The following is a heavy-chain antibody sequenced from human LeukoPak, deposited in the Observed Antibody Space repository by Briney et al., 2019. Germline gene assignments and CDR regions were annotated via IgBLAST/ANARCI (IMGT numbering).Heavy chain of an antibody. CDR3: ARDVERDNGDHYYYYYMDV. CDR1: GFTFSSYS. J-gene: IGHJ6*03. Sequence: GGSLRLSCAASGFTFSSYSMSWVRHAPGKGLECVTSISSSSSYIYYADSVKGRFTISRDNAKNSLYLQMNSLRAEDTAVYYCARDVERDNGDHYYYYYMDVWGKGTTVTVSS. D-gene: IGHD1-14*01. CDR2: ISSSSSYI. V-gene: IGHV3-21*01.